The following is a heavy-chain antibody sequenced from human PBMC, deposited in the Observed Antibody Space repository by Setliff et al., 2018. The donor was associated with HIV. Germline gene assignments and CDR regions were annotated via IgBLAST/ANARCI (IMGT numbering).Heavy chain of an antibody. J-gene: IGHJ5*02. CDR1: GYFISSGYY. CDR3: ARDLGGSLVRGWFDP. V-gene: IGHV4-38-2*02. CDR2: IYHSGST. D-gene: IGHD3-16*01. Sequence: PSETLSLTCAVSGYFISSGYYWGWIRQPPGKGLEWIGSIYHSGSTHYNSSLKSRVTISVDTSKNQFSLKLNSVTAADTAVYYCARDLGGSLVRGWFDPWGQGTLVTVSS.